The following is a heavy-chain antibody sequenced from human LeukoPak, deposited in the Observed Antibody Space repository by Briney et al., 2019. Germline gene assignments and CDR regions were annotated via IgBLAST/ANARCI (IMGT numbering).Heavy chain of an antibody. V-gene: IGHV3-30*18. Sequence: PGGSLRLSCAASGFTFSSYGMHWVRQAPGKGLEWVAVISYDGSNKYYADSVKGRFTISRDNSKNTLYLQMNSLRAEDTAVYYCAKDEGRVAVAGAHLDYWGQGTLVTVSS. D-gene: IGHD6-19*01. CDR1: GFTFSSYG. CDR2: ISYDGSNK. CDR3: AKDEGRVAVAGAHLDY. J-gene: IGHJ4*02.